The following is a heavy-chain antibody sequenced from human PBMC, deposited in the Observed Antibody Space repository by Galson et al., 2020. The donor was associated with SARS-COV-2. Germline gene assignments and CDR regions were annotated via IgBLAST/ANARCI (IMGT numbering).Heavy chain of an antibody. CDR3: ASPLKTYDTGGYARWGFDY. V-gene: IGHV3-48*03. CDR2: ISSSGSTI. J-gene: IGHJ4*02. Sequence: GGSLRLSCAASGFTFSSYEMNWVRQAPGKGLEWLSYISSSGSTIYYADSVKGRFTISRDNAKNSLYLQMNSLRAEDTAVYYCASPLKTYDTGGYARWGFDYWGQGTLVTVSS. D-gene: IGHD3-22*01. CDR1: GFTFSSYE.